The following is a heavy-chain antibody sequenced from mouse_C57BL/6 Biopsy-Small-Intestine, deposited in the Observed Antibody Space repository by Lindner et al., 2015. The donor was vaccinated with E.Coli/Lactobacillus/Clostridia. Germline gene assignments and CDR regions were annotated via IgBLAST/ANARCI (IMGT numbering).Heavy chain of an antibody. CDR2: IYPGDGDT. CDR1: GYAFSSSW. Sequence: VQLQESGPELVKPGASVKISCKASGYAFSSSWMNWVKQRPGKGLEWIGRIYPGDGDTNYNGKFKGKATLTADKSSSTAYMQLSSLTSEDTAVYFCARLGRGFDYWGQGTTLTVSS. D-gene: IGHD4-1*01. J-gene: IGHJ2*01. CDR3: ARLGRGFDY. V-gene: IGHV1-82*01.